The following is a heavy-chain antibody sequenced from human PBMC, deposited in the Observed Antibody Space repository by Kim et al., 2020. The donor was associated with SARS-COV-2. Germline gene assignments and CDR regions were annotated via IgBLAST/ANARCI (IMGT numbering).Heavy chain of an antibody. CDR3: ARDGDYGAFDI. J-gene: IGHJ3*02. V-gene: IGHV4-59*01. D-gene: IGHD4-17*01. CDR2: T. Sequence: TNYTPSLKSRVTISVDTSKNQFSLKLSSVTAADTAVYYCARDGDYGAFDIWGQGTMVTVSS.